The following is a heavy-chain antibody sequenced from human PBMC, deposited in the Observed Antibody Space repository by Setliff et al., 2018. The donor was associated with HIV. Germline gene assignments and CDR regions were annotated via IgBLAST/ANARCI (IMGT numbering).Heavy chain of an antibody. J-gene: IGHJ4*02. CDR1: GYTLTELS. Sequence: ASVKVSCKVSGYTLTELSIHWVRQAPGKGLEWMGWVNPNSGGTNYAQKFQGRVTMTTDTSVSTAYMEVSSLTSDDTAVYYCARTTTVTTEVWGQGTLVTVSS. CDR3: ARTTTVTTEV. D-gene: IGHD4-17*01. CDR2: VNPNSGGT. V-gene: IGHV1-2*02.